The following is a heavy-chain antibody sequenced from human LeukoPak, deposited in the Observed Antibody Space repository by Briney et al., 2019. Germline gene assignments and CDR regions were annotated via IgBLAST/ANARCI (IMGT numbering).Heavy chain of an antibody. J-gene: IGHJ4*02. CDR3: AKDRGWYWGKDFDY. Sequence: GGSLRLSCAASGFTFSSYAMSWVRLTPGKGLEWVSSISGSGGSTYYADSVKGRFTISRDNSKNTLYLQVNSLRAEDTAVYYCAKDRGWYWGKDFDYWGQGTLVTVSS. CDR1: GFTFSSYA. D-gene: IGHD6-19*01. CDR2: ISGSGGST. V-gene: IGHV3-23*01.